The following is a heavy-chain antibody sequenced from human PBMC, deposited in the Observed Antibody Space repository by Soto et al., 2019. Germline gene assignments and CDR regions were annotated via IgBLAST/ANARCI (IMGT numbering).Heavy chain of an antibody. J-gene: IGHJ5*02. Sequence: ASVKDSCKASGYTFTSYGISWVRQAPGQGLEWMGWISAYNGNTNYAQKLQGRVTMTTDTSTSTAYMELRSLRSDDTAVYYCARARGGLRFLEWLLDWFDPWGQGTLVTVSS. V-gene: IGHV1-18*01. CDR3: ARARGGLRFLEWLLDWFDP. CDR2: ISAYNGNT. D-gene: IGHD3-3*01. CDR1: GYTFTSYG.